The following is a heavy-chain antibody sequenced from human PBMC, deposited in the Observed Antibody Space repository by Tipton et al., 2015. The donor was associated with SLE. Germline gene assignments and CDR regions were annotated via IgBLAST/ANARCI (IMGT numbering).Heavy chain of an antibody. D-gene: IGHD5-24*01. CDR2: IYYGGTT. CDR1: GGPVSSSSYY. J-gene: IGHJ3*02. CDR3: ARSPNLEIPPFDVFDM. V-gene: IGHV4-39*07. Sequence: TLSLTCTVSGGPVSSSSYYWGWIRQHPGTGLEWIGNIYYGGTTYYNPSLKSRVTISLDTSKNQLSLKVTSVTAADTAIYYCARSPNLEIPPFDVFDMWGQGTMVTVSS.